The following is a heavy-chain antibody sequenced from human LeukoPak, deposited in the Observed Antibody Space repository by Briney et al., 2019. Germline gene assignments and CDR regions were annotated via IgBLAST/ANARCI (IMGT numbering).Heavy chain of an antibody. CDR3: AKSGSYYYGMDV. V-gene: IGHV4-38-2*02. Sequence: SETLSLTCTVSGYSISSGYYWGWIRQPPGKGLEWIGSIYHSGSTYYNPSLKSRVTISVDTSKNQFSPKLSSVTAADTAVYYCAKSGSYYYGMDVWGQGTTVTVSS. J-gene: IGHJ6*02. CDR2: IYHSGST. D-gene: IGHD1-26*01. CDR1: GYSISSGYY.